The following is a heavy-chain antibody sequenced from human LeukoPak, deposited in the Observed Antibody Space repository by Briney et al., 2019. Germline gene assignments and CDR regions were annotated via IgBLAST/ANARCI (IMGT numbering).Heavy chain of an antibody. CDR1: GFTFSSYE. D-gene: IGHD3-10*01. CDR3: AKVAKYYYGSETYYFFEH. Sequence: GGSLRLSCAASGFTFSSYEMDWVRQAPGKGLEWVANIKQDGTEKYYVDSVKGRFTISRDNAKNSLYLQMNSLRVEDTAVYYCAKVAKYYYGSETYYFFEHWGQGTPVTASS. J-gene: IGHJ4*02. V-gene: IGHV3-7*01. CDR2: IKQDGTEK.